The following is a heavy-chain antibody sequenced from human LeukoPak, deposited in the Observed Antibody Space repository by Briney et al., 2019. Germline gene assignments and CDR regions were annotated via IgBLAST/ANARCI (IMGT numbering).Heavy chain of an antibody. CDR1: GFTFSNYE. J-gene: IGHJ6*03. CDR3: ARDTYYYYYMDV. CDR2: ITSGGVV. V-gene: IGHV3-48*03. Sequence: GSLRLSCAASGFTFSNYEMHWVRQAPGKGLEWLAYITSGGVVYQADSVKGRFTSRDDATNSLYLQMNSLIAEDTAVYYCARDTYYYYYMDVWGKGTTVAVSS.